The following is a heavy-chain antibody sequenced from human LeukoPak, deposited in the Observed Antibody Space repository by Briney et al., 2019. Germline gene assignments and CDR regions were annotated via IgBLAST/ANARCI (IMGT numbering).Heavy chain of an antibody. V-gene: IGHV1-2*02. CDR2: INPNSGGT. J-gene: IGHJ4*02. CDR1: GYSFTGYF. Sequence: ASVKVSCKASGYSFTGYFMHWVRQAPGQGLEWMGWINPNSGGTNYAQNFQGRVTMTRDTTINTAYMELNRLRSDDTAVYYCARESQLGILDAYWGQGTLVTVPS. D-gene: IGHD7-27*01. CDR3: ARESQLGILDAY.